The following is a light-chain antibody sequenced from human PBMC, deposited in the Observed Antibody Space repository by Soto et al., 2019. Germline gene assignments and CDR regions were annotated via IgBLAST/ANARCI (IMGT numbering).Light chain of an antibody. CDR1: QSVSSN. V-gene: IGKV3-15*01. CDR2: GAS. J-gene: IGKJ1*01. Sequence: EIVMTQSPATLSVSPGERATLSCRASQSVSSNLAWYQQKPGQAPRLLIYGASTRATGIPARFSGSGSGTEFTLTSSSLQSKDFAVYYCQQYNNWPRTFGQGNKVEIK. CDR3: QQYNNWPRT.